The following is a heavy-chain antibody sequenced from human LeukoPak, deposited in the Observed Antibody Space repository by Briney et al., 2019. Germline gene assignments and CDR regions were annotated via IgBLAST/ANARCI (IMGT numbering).Heavy chain of an antibody. CDR3: ARVPLSRAYAEYFQH. CDR2: INSNRCGT. J-gene: IGHJ1*01. Sequence: ASVKVSCKASGYTFTGYYMHWVRQAPGQELDWMGWINSNRCGTNYAQKFQGRVTMNRDTSISAAYMDLSRLRSDDTAGYYCARVPLSRAYAEYFQHWGQGPLVSVSS. CDR1: GYTFTGYY. V-gene: IGHV1-2*02.